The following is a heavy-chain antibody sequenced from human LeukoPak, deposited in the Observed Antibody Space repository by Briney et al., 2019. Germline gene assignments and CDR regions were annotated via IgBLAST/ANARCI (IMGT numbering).Heavy chain of an antibody. Sequence: TGGSLRLSCAASGFTFISYAMSWVRQAPGKGLEWVSAISGSGGSTYYADSVKGRFTISRDNSKNTLYLQMNSLRAEDTAVYYCAKDESYGDYVDYWGQGTLVTVSS. CDR2: ISGSGGST. J-gene: IGHJ4*02. CDR3: AKDESYGDYVDY. D-gene: IGHD4-17*01. CDR1: GFTFISYA. V-gene: IGHV3-23*01.